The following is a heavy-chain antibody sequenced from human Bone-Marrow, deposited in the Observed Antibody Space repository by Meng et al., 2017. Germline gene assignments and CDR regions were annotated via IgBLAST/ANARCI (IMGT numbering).Heavy chain of an antibody. Sequence: QLQLQESGSGLVKPSQTLSLTCAVSGGSFSSGGYSWSWIRRPPGKGLEWIGYIYHSGTTYYNPSLKSRVTISVDRSKNQFSLKLTSVTAADTAVYYCARDLPYASGAGGFDPWGQGTLVTVSS. V-gene: IGHV4-30-2*01. J-gene: IGHJ5*02. CDR2: IYHSGTT. CDR3: ARDLPYASGAGGFDP. CDR1: GGSFSSGGYS. D-gene: IGHD3-10*01.